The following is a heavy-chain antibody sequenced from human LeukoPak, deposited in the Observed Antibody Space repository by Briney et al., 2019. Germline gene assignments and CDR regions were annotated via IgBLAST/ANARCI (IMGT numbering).Heavy chain of an antibody. Sequence: ASVTVSCTASGYTFTSYDINGVRQATGQGLEWMGWMNPNSGNTGYPQKFQGRVTMTRDTSISTAYMELRSLRSEDTAVYYCASRGYCSGGSCYGTYYGMDVWGQGTTVTVSS. CDR1: GYTFTSYD. J-gene: IGHJ6*02. V-gene: IGHV1-8*01. CDR2: MNPNSGNT. CDR3: ASRGYCSGGSCYGTYYGMDV. D-gene: IGHD2-15*01.